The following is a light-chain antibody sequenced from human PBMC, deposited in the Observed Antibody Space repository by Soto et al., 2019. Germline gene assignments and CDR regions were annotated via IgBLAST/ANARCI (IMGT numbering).Light chain of an antibody. Sequence: EIVLTQSPGTLSLSPGDSATLSCRASQSVMSTFLAWYQHKPGRPPRLLIHGASSRATGIPDRFTGSGSGTDFTLTISRLEPEDFAVYYCQQYGSSPPLSFGGGTKVDIK. CDR1: QSVMSTF. CDR3: QQYGSSPPLS. CDR2: GAS. J-gene: IGKJ4*01. V-gene: IGKV3-20*01.